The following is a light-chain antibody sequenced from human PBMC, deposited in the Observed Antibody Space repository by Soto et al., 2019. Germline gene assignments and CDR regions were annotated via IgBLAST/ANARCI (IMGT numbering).Light chain of an antibody. V-gene: IGKV1-33*01. CDR3: QQCDDFIT. Sequence: DIQMTQSPSSLSASVGDRVTITCQASQDIKNYLNWYLQKPGKAPKLLIYAASNLETGVPSRFSGSGSGRSFTFAISSLQPEDIATYYCQQCDDFITFGGGTRIEIK. J-gene: IGKJ4*01. CDR1: QDIKNY. CDR2: AAS.